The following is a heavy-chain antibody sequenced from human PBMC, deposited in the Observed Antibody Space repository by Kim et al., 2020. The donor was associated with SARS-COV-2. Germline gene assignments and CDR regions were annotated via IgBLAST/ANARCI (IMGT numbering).Heavy chain of an antibody. V-gene: IGHV3-23*01. CDR3: AKDLVRRVIQPFRDNWFDP. CDR1: GFTFSSYA. J-gene: IGHJ5*02. Sequence: GGSLRLSCAASGFTFSSYAMSWVRQAPGKGLEWVSAISGSGGSTYYADSVKGRFTISRDNSKNTLYLQMNSLRAGDTAVYYCAKDLVRRVIQPFRDNWFDPWGQGTLVTVSS. CDR2: ISGSGGST. D-gene: IGHD3-16*02.